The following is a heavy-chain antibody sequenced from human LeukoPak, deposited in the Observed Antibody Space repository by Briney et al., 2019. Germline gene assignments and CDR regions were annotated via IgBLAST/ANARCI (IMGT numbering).Heavy chain of an antibody. CDR2: IYYSGST. CDR1: GGSISSYY. Sequence: SETLSLTCTVSGGSISSYYWSWIRQPPGKGLEWIGYIYYSGSTNYNPSLKSRVTISVDTSKNQFSLKLSSVTAADTAVYYCARVRYYGSGSYGGTTWFDPWGQGTLVTVSS. CDR3: ARVRYYGSGSYGGTTWFDP. J-gene: IGHJ5*02. V-gene: IGHV4-59*01. D-gene: IGHD3-10*01.